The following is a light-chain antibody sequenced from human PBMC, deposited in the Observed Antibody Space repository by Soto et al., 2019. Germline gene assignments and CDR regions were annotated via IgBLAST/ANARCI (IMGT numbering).Light chain of an antibody. CDR3: ASWDEFVSAVL. Sequence: QSVLTQPPSVSGAPGQRVTISCTGSSSNIGAGYDVHWYQQHPRTAPKLLIYSNNQRSSGVPDRFSGSKSGTTASLAISGLQSEDAADYYCASWDEFVSAVLFGGGTKLTVL. V-gene: IGLV1-40*01. CDR1: SSNIGAGYD. J-gene: IGLJ2*01. CDR2: SNN.